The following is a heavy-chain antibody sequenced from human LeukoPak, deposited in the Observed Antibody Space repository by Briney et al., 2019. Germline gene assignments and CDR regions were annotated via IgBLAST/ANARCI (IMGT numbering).Heavy chain of an antibody. CDR1: GFTFTSYS. J-gene: IGHJ3*02. D-gene: IGHD1-26*01. V-gene: IGHV3-48*04. Sequence: GGSLRLSCAASGFTFTSYSMNWVRQAPGKGLEWISYISSSSSTIYYADSVKGRFTISRDNAKNSLYLQMDSLRVEDTAVYYCAREGWDLNALDIWGQGTMVTVSP. CDR3: AREGWDLNALDI. CDR2: ISSSSSTI.